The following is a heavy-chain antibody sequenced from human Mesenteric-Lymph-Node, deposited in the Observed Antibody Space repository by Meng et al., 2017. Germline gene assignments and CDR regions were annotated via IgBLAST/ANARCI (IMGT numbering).Heavy chain of an antibody. Sequence: QVQRGPSGAEGKQPGAFVKVSWKASGYTFTSYYMHWVRQAPGQGLEWMGIINPSGGSTSYAQKFQGRVTMTRDTSTSTVYMELSSLRSEDTAVYYCARDLDCSGGSCYVPDYWGQGTLVTVSS. V-gene: IGHV1-46*01. J-gene: IGHJ4*02. D-gene: IGHD2-15*01. CDR2: INPSGGST. CDR3: ARDLDCSGGSCYVPDY. CDR1: GYTFTSYY.